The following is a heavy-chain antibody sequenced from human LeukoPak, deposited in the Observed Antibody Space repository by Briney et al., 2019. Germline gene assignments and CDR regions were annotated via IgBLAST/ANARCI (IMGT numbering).Heavy chain of an antibody. CDR1: GGPFSGYY. CDR2: INHSGST. J-gene: IGHJ6*03. Sequence: SETLSLTCAVYGGPFSGYYWSWIRQPPGKGLEWIGEINHSGSTNYNPSLKSRVTISVDTSKNQFSLKLSSVTAADTAVYYCARGGHYYYMDVWGKGTTVTVSS. CDR3: ARGGHYYYMDV. V-gene: IGHV4-34*01.